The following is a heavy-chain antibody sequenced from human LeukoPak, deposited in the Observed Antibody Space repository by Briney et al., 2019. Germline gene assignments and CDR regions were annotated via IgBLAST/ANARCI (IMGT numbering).Heavy chain of an antibody. V-gene: IGHV3-48*01. Sequence: GGSLRLSCAASGFTFSMHSVNWVRQAPGKGLEWVSFLSSINGALHYADSVKGRFTVSRDNVKNSVYLQMNSLRGEDTAVYYCATYSYDGGVGGYFDLWGRGTLVTVSS. J-gene: IGHJ2*01. CDR3: ATYSYDGGVGGYFDL. CDR1: GFTFSMHS. D-gene: IGHD2-8*02. CDR2: LSSINGAL.